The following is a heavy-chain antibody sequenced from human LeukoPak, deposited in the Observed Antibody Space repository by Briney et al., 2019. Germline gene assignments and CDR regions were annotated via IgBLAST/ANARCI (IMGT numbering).Heavy chain of an antibody. CDR1: GGSISSGGYY. Sequence: SQTLSLTCTVSGGSISSGGYYWSWIRQHPGKGLEWIGYIYYSGSTYYNPSLKSRVTISVDTSKNQFSLKLSSVTAADTAVYYCARELDRQQLVRWYYYYYGMDVWGQGTTVTVSS. CDR3: ARELDRQQLVRWYYYYYGMDV. V-gene: IGHV4-31*03. D-gene: IGHD6-13*01. J-gene: IGHJ6*02. CDR2: IYYSGST.